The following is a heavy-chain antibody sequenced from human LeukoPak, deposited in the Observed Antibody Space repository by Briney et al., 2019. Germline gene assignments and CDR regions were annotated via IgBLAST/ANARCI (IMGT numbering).Heavy chain of an antibody. CDR3: SRSQFDY. V-gene: IGHV3-74*03. Sequence: GGSLRLSCEPSGFPFSSYWMLWVRQAPGKGLVWVSRISGDGTIKTYADFVRGRFTVSRDNTKNILYLQMNSLKVEDTATYFCSRSQFDYWGQGVLVTVSP. J-gene: IGHJ4*02. CDR1: GFPFSSYW. CDR2: ISGDGTIK.